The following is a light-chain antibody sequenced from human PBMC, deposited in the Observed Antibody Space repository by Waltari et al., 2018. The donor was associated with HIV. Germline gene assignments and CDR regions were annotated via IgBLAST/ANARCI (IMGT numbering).Light chain of an antibody. CDR1: SSDVGTYNY. J-gene: IGLJ2*01. V-gene: IGLV2-14*03. Sequence: QSALTQPASVSGSPGQSITISCTGTSSDVGTYNYVSWYQQHPRQAPKPVAYHVRNRPSGVSNRFSGSKSANTASLTISGLQAEDEADYYCSSYTSSSTVVFGGGTKLTVL. CDR3: SSYTSSSTVV. CDR2: HVR.